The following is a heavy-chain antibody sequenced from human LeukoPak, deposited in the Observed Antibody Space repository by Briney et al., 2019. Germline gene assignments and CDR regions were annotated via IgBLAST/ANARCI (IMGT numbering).Heavy chain of an antibody. CDR1: GFTVGSNY. J-gene: IGHJ4*02. CDR3: ARLYGTFLEWSPYFDY. Sequence: GGSLRLSCVASGFTVGSNYMSWVRQAPGKGLEWVSVIYSGGSTYYADSVKGRFTISRHNSKNTLYLQMNSLRAEDTAVYYCARLYGTFLEWSPYFDYWGQGTLVTVSS. V-gene: IGHV3-53*04. CDR2: IYSGGST. D-gene: IGHD3-3*02.